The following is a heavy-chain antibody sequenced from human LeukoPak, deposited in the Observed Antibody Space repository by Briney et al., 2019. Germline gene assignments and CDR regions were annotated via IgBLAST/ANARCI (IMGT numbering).Heavy chain of an antibody. CDR3: ARDFVGIVVVIGDAFDI. J-gene: IGHJ3*02. CDR1: GFTFSSYA. CDR2: IKQDGSEK. D-gene: IGHD3-22*01. Sequence: RAGGSLRLSCAASGFTFSSYAMSWVRQAPGKGLEWVANIKQDGSEKYYVDSVKGRFTISRDNAKNSLYLQMNSLRAEDTAVYYCARDFVGIVVVIGDAFDIWGQGTMVTVSS. V-gene: IGHV3-7*01.